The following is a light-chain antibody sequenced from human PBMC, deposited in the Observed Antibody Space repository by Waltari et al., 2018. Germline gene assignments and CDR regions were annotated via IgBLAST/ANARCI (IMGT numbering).Light chain of an antibody. Sequence: QSALPQPASVSGSYGQSITISCGDVAYFNLVSWYQQQPGKAPKVIIYEGNKRPSGLSDRFSGSKSGNTASLTISGLQADDQADYYCCSYAGGTSWVFGGGTKLTVL. CDR1: DVAYFNL. CDR2: EGN. V-gene: IGLV2-23*01. J-gene: IGLJ3*02. CDR3: CSYAGGTSWV.